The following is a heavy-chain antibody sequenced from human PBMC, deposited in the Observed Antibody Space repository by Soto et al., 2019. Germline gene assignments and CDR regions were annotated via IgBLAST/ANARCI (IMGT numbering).Heavy chain of an antibody. CDR2: TYYRSKWYN. Sequence: QSQTLSLTCAISGDSVSSNSAAWNWIRQSPSRGLEWLGRTYYRSKWYNDYAVSVKSRITINPDTSKNQFSLQLNSVTPEDTAVYYCARGGRPSYGSGSYYTFDYWGQGTLVTVSS. CDR3: ARGGRPSYGSGSYYTFDY. D-gene: IGHD3-10*01. J-gene: IGHJ4*02. V-gene: IGHV6-1*01. CDR1: GDSVSSNSAA.